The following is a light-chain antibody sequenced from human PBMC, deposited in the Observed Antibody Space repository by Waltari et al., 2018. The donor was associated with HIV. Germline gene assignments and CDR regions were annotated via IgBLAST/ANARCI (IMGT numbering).Light chain of an antibody. J-gene: IGLJ1*01. CDR2: DNN. CDR3: GTWDSSLSAYV. V-gene: IGLV1-51*01. Sequence: QSVLTQPPSVSAAAGQKVTISCSGYSSNIGNNYVSWYQQLPVTAPKLLIYDNNKRPPRVPGRFPGPKPGTSATLGITGLQPGVEADYYCGTWDSSLSAYVFGTGTKVTVL. CDR1: SSNIGNNY.